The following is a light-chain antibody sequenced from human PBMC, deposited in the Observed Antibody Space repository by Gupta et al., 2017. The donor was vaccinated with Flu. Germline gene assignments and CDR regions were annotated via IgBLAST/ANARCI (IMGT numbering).Light chain of an antibody. CDR1: SSDVGNYNL. Sequence: QSALTQPASVSGSLGQSITISCTGSSSDVGNYNLVSWYQQHPGKAPTLVIYEVTKRPSGVSDRFSGSKSGNTASLTISGLQPEDGADYYCCSYAGSNTLYVFGTGTKFTVL. J-gene: IGLJ1*01. CDR3: CSYAGSNTLYV. CDR2: EVT. V-gene: IGLV2-23*02.